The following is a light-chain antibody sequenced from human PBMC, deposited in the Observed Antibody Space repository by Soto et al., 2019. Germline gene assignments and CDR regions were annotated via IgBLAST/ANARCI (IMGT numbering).Light chain of an antibody. J-gene: IGKJ5*01. CDR3: QQYDSFSST. CDR2: DSS. V-gene: IGKV1-5*01. CDR1: QSISTW. Sequence: DIHMTQSPSTLSASVGDRGTITCRASQSISTWLAWYQQKPGRAPKLLIYDSSSLESGVPSRFSGSGSGTEFSLTISSLQPDDFATYYCQQYDSFSSTFGQGTRLEIK.